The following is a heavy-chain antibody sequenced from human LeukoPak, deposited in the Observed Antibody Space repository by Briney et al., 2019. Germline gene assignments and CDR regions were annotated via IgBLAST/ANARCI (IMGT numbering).Heavy chain of an antibody. CDR1: GFTFSSYA. J-gene: IGHJ5*02. V-gene: IGHV3-23*01. CDR3: AKKTGFFLSDP. CDR2: ITGSGGAT. Sequence: GGSLRLSCAASGFTFSSYAMTWVRQAPGEGLEWVSSITGSGGATYYADSVEGRFTISRDNSKNTLYLQMNSLGAEDTAVYYCAKKTGFFLSDPWGQGTLVTVSS. D-gene: IGHD2/OR15-2a*01.